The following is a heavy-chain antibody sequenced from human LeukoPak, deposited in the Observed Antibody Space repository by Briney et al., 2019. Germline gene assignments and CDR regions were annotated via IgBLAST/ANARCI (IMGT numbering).Heavy chain of an antibody. CDR3: TKGWHLDV. Sequence: PGGSLRLSCAASGFTFSTYEMSWARQAPGKGPEWVSSISESGGRTYYADSVTGRFTISRDNSRSTLYLQMNSLRAEDTAVYYCTKGWHLDVWGQGTMVTVSS. V-gene: IGHV3-23*01. J-gene: IGHJ6*02. CDR1: GFTFSTYE. D-gene: IGHD2-15*01. CDR2: ISESGGRT.